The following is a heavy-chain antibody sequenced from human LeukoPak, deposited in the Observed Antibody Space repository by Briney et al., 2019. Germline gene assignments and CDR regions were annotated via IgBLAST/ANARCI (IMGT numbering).Heavy chain of an antibody. CDR2: IWYDGSNK. D-gene: IGHD3-10*01. CDR1: GFTFRSYG. J-gene: IGHJ4*02. CDR3: AKGYGSGSYSYYFDY. Sequence: GGSLRLSCAASGFTFRSYGMHWVRQAPGKGLEWVAVIWYDGSNKYYADSVKGRFTVSRDNSKNTLYLQMNSLRAEDTAVYYCAKGYGSGSYSYYFDYWGQGTLVTVSS. V-gene: IGHV3-33*06.